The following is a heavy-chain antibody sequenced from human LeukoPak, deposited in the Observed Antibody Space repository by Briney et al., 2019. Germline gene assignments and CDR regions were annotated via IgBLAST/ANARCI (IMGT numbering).Heavy chain of an antibody. CDR1: GYKFTNYG. J-gene: IGHJ5*02. CDR2: ISPYNGNT. CDR3: ATLRPSGYSYGTWFDP. Sequence: GASVKVSCKASGYKFTNYGISWVRQAPGQGLEWMGWISPYNGNTIYAQKLQGRVTMTTDTSTSTAYMELRSLRSDDTAVYYCATLRPSGYSYGTWFDPWGQGTLVTVSS. D-gene: IGHD5-18*01. V-gene: IGHV1-18*01.